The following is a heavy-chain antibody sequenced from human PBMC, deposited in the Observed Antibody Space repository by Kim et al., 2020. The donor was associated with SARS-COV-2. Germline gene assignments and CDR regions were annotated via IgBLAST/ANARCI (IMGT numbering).Heavy chain of an antibody. Sequence: GGSLRLSCAASGFTFSSYAMSWVRQAPGKGLEWVSTISGSGGSTYYADSVKGRFTISRDNSKNTLYLQMNSLRADDTAVYYCAKDVFLGSPKNVADYWGQVTLVTVSS. J-gene: IGHJ4*02. D-gene: IGHD3-10*01. CDR1: GFTFSSYA. V-gene: IGHV3-23*01. CDR2: ISGSGGST. CDR3: AKDVFLGSPKNVADY.